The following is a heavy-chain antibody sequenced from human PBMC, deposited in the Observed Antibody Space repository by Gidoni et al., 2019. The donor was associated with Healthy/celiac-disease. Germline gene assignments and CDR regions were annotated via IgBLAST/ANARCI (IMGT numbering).Heavy chain of an antibody. J-gene: IGHJ6*02. CDR2: ISGSGGST. D-gene: IGHD1-26*01. V-gene: IGHV3-23*01. CDR1: GFTVSSYA. Sequence: EVQLLESGGGLVQPGGSLRLYCAASGFTVSSYAMSWVRQAPGKGLEWVSAISGSGGSTYYADPVKGLFTISRDNSKNTLYLQMNSLRAEDTAVYYCAKDGEREWELPYYYYYGMDVWGQGTTVTVSS. CDR3: AKDGEREWELPYYYYYGMDV.